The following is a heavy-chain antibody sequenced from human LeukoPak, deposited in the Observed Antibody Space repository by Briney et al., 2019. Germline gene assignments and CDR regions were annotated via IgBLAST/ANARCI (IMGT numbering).Heavy chain of an antibody. D-gene: IGHD5-24*01. CDR2: INGSGGST. CDR1: GFTFTSYA. Sequence: GGSLRPSCAASGFTFTSYAMSWVRQAPGKGLEWVSAINGSGGSTYYADSVKGRFTISRDNSKSTLFLQMNSLRAEDTAVYYCAKDPRVGSRVATPCHWGQGTLVTVSS. CDR3: AKDPRVGSRVATPCH. V-gene: IGHV3-23*01. J-gene: IGHJ4*02.